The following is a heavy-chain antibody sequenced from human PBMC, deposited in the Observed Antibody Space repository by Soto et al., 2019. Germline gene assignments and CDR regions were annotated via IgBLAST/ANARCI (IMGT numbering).Heavy chain of an antibody. J-gene: IGHJ4*02. D-gene: IGHD6-6*01. Sequence: SGPTLVNPTQTLTLTCTFSGFSLSTSGVGVGWIRQPPGKALEWLALIYWDDDKRYSPSLKSRLTITKDTSKNQVVLTMTNMDPVDTATYYCARRQVVAARPSTFFDYWGQGTLVTVSS. CDR3: ARRQVVAARPSTFFDY. V-gene: IGHV2-5*02. CDR1: GFSLSTSGVG. CDR2: IYWDDDK.